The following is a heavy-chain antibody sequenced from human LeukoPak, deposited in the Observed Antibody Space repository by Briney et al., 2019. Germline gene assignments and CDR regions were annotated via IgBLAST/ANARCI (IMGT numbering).Heavy chain of an antibody. D-gene: IGHD7-27*01. V-gene: IGHV3-30*04. CDR2: ISYDGSNK. CDR3: ARESWGSWYFDY. J-gene: IGHJ4*02. Sequence: GGSLRLSCAASGFTFSSYAMHWVRQAPGKGLEWVAVISYDGSNKYYADSVKGRFTISRDNSKNTLYLRMNSLRAEDTAVYYCARESWGSWYFDYWGQGTLVTVSS. CDR1: GFTFSSYA.